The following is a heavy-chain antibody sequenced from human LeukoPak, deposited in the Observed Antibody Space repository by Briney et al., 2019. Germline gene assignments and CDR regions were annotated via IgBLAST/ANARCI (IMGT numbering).Heavy chain of an antibody. D-gene: IGHD6-13*01. V-gene: IGHV4-39*07. J-gene: IGHJ4*02. Sequence: NSSETLSLTCTVSGDSITGYYWGWIRQPPGKGLEWIGNIYYTGNTYYNASLKSRVTISVDTSKNQFSLKLSSVTAADTAVYYCASPAEYSSSWYFDYWGQGTLVTVSS. CDR3: ASPAEYSSSWYFDY. CDR1: GDSITGYY. CDR2: IYYTGNT.